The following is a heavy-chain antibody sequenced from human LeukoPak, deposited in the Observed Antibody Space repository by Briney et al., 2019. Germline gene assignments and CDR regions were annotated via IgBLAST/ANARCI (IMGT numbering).Heavy chain of an antibody. D-gene: IGHD3-16*02. CDR1: GGSISSYY. CDR2: IYYSGST. Sequence: SETLSLTCTVSGGSISSYYWSWIRQPPGKGLEWIGYIYYSGSTNYNPSLKSRVTISVDTSKNQFSLKLSSVTAADTAVYYCARPLITFGGVIDWGQGTLVTVSS. CDR3: ARPLITFGGVID. J-gene: IGHJ4*02. V-gene: IGHV4-59*01.